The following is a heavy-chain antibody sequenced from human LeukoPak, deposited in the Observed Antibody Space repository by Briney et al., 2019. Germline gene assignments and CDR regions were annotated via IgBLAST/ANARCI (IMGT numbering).Heavy chain of an antibody. CDR3: ARVELLGSSGWPFDY. D-gene: IGHD6-19*01. Sequence: SETLSLTCTVSGGSISRYYWSWIRQPPGNGLQCLGYIYYSGSTNYNPSLKSRVTISVDTSKNQFSLKLSSVTAADTAVYYCARVELLGSSGWPFDYWGQGTLVTVSS. CDR1: GGSISRYY. J-gene: IGHJ4*02. CDR2: IYYSGST. V-gene: IGHV4-59*01.